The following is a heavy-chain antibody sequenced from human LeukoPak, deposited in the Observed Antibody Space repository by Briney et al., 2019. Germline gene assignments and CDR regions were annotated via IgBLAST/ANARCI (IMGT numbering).Heavy chain of an antibody. V-gene: IGHV3-23*01. D-gene: IGHD2-2*01. CDR2: ISGSGGST. Sequence: PGGSLRLSCAASGFTFSSYAMSWVRQAPGKGLEWVSAISGSGGSTYYADSVKGRFTISRDNSKNTLYLQMNSLRAEDTAVYYCAKVGPSRAIVVVPAPGGYYYYMDVWGKGTTVTVSS. CDR1: GFTFSSYA. CDR3: AKVGPSRAIVVVPAPGGYYYYMDV. J-gene: IGHJ6*03.